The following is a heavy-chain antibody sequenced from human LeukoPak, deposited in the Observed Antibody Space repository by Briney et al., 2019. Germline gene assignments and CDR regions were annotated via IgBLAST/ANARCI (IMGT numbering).Heavy chain of an antibody. V-gene: IGHV4-31*03. CDR3: ARVPTSWDFWSGYYWHAFDI. CDR2: IYYSGST. CDR1: GGSISSGGYY. D-gene: IGHD3-3*01. Sequence: SQTLSLTCTVSGGSISSGGYYWSWIRQHPGKGLEWIGYIYYSGSTYYNPSLKSRVTISVDTSKNQFSLKLSSVTAADTAVYYCARVPTSWDFWSGYYWHAFDIWGQGTMVTVFS. J-gene: IGHJ3*02.